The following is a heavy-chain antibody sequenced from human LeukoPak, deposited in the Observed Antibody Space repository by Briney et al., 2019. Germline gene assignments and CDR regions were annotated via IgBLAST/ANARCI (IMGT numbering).Heavy chain of an antibody. CDR3: ATVNAQYSGSYYYFDY. V-gene: IGHV1-24*01. J-gene: IGHJ4*02. CDR1: GYTLTELS. D-gene: IGHD1-26*01. CDR2: FDPEDGET. Sequence: ASVKVSCKVSGYTLTELSMHWVRQAPGKGLEWMGGFDPEDGETIYAQKFQGRVTMTEDTSTDIAYMELSSLRSEDTAVYYCATVNAQYSGSYYYFDYWGQGTLVTVSS.